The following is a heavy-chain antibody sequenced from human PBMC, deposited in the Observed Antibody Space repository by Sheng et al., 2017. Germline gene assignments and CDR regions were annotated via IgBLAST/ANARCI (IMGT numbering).Heavy chain of an antibody. CDR3: ARQAAGTQYYYYYYYMDV. V-gene: IGHV1-18*01. D-gene: IGHD6-13*01. CDR2: ISAYNGNT. J-gene: IGHJ6*03. CDR1: GYTFTSYG. Sequence: QVQLVQSGAEVKKPGASVKVSCKASGYTFTSYGISWVRQAPGQGLEWMGWISAYNGNTNYAQKLRGRVTMTTDTSTSTAYMELRSLRSDDTAVYYCARQAAGTQYYYYYYYMDVWAKGPRSPSP.